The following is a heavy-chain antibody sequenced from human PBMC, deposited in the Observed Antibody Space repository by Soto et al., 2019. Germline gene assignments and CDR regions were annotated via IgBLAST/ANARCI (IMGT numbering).Heavy chain of an antibody. V-gene: IGHV4-31*03. CDR1: GGSISSGGYY. J-gene: IGHJ5*02. D-gene: IGHD3-9*01. Sequence: SETLSLTCTVSGGSISSGGYYWSWIRQHPGKGLEWIGYTYYSGSTYYNPSLKSRVTISVDTSKNQFSLKLSSVTAAVTAVYYCARDIPYYDILTGYYIRGSNWFDPWGQGTLVTVSS. CDR3: ARDIPYYDILTGYYIRGSNWFDP. CDR2: TYYSGST.